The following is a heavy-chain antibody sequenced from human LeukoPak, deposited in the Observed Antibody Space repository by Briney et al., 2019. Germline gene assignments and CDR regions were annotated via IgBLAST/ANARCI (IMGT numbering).Heavy chain of an antibody. CDR2: IIPIFGTA. V-gene: IGHV1-69*01. CDR1: GGTFSSYA. Sequence: SVKVSCKASGGTFSSYAISWVRQAPGQGLEWMGGIIPIFGTANYAQKFQGRVTITADESTSTAYMELSSLRSEDTAVYYCGHCSGGSCTRFPYYYYYYMDVWGKGTTVTVSS. CDR3: GHCSGGSCTRFPYYYYYYMDV. D-gene: IGHD2-15*01. J-gene: IGHJ6*03.